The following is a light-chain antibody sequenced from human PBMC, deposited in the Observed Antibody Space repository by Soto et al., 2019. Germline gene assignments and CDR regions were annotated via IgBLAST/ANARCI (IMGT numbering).Light chain of an antibody. CDR3: QAWDSSTVV. CDR2: QDK. Sequence: SYELTQPPSVSVSPGQTASITCSGDKLGDKYACWYQQKPGQSPVLVIYQDKKRPSGIPERFSGSNSGNTATLTISGTQAMDEADYYCQAWDSSTVVFGTGTKVTVL. CDR1: KLGDKY. V-gene: IGLV3-1*01. J-gene: IGLJ1*01.